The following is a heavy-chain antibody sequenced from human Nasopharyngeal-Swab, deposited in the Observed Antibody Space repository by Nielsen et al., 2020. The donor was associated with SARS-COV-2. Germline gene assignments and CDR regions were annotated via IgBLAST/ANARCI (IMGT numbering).Heavy chain of an antibody. J-gene: IGHJ4*02. D-gene: IGHD6-6*01. CDR1: GFTFDDYA. CDR3: AKDIQPYSSSSLDY. CDR2: ISWNSGST. Sequence: SLKISCAASGFTFDDYAMHWVRQALGKGLEWVSGISWNSGSTGYADSVKGRFTISRDNAKNSLYLQMNSLRAEDTALYYCAKDIQPYSSSSLDYWGQGTLVTVSS. V-gene: IGHV3-9*01.